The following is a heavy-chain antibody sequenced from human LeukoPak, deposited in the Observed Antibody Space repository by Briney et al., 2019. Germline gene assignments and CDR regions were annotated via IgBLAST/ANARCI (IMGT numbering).Heavy chain of an antibody. V-gene: IGHV4-34*01. D-gene: IGHD2-2*01. Sequence: ASETLSLTCAVYGGSFSGYYWSWIRQPPGKGLEWIGEINHSGSTNYNPSLKSRVTISVDTSKNQFSLKLSSVTAADTAVYYCARNRYCSSTSCYYYYYYYMDVWGKGTTVTVSS. J-gene: IGHJ6*03. CDR2: INHSGST. CDR3: ARNRYCSSTSCYYYYYYYMDV. CDR1: GGSFSGYY.